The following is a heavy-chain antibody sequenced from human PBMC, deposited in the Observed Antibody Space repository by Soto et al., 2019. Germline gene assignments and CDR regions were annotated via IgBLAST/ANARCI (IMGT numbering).Heavy chain of an antibody. Sequence: QVQLVESGGGVVQPGRSLRLSCAASGFTFSSYAMHWVRQAPGKGLEWVAVISYDGSNKYYADSVKGRFTISRDNSKNTLYLQMNSLRAEDTAVYYCAREKGGYYYYYGMDVWGQGTTVTVSS. D-gene: IGHD2-15*01. CDR3: AREKGGYYYYYGMDV. J-gene: IGHJ6*02. CDR2: ISYDGSNK. CDR1: GFTFSSYA. V-gene: IGHV3-30-3*01.